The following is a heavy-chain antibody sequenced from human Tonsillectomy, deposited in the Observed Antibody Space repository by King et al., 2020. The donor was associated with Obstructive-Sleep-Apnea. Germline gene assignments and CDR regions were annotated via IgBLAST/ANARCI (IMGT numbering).Heavy chain of an antibody. V-gene: IGHV3-11*06. D-gene: IGHD3-16*02. J-gene: IGHJ4*02. Sequence: VQLVESGGGLVKPGGSLRLSCAASGFTFSDYYMSWIRQTPGKGLEWLSYISSSSGYTNYADSVKGRFTISRHNAKKSLYLQMNSLRAEDTAVYYCARDQVDYLWGISRPPSFDYWGQGTLVTVSS. CDR1: GFTFSDYY. CDR3: ARDQVDYLWGISRPPSFDY. CDR2: ISSSSGYT.